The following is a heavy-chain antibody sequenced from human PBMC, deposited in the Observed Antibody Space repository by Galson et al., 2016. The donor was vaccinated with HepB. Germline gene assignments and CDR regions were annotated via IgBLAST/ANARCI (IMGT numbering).Heavy chain of an antibody. CDR3: ARGTDGMDV. CDR2: INTNTGNT. Sequence: SVKVSCKASGYRFTGYVMNWVRQAPGQGLEWMGWINTNTGNTTSAQGFTGRFVFSLDTSVNTAYLQISSLKPEDTAVYYCARGTDGMDVWGQGTTVIVSS. J-gene: IGHJ6*02. V-gene: IGHV7-4-1*02. CDR1: GYRFTGYV.